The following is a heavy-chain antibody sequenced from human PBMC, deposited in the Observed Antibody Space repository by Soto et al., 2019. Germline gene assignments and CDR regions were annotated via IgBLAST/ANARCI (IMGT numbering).Heavy chain of an antibody. V-gene: IGHV3-30-3*01. CDR3: ARDSLPQAMVRGSGFDP. CDR2: ISYDGSNK. Sequence: QVQLVESGGGVVQPGRSLRLSCAASGFTFSSYAMHWVRQAPGKGLEWVAVISYDGSNKYYADSVKGRFTISRDNSKNTLYLHMNSLRAEDTAVYYCARDSLPQAMVRGSGFDPWGQGTLVTVSS. J-gene: IGHJ5*02. D-gene: IGHD3-10*01. CDR1: GFTFSSYA.